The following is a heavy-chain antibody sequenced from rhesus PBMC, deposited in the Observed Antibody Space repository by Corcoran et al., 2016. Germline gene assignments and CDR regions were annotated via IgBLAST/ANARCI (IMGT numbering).Heavy chain of an antibody. V-gene: IGHV4-147*01. J-gene: IGHJ4*01. CDR3: ARGDSGTWIPFDY. CDR1: GYSISSNY. Sequence: QVQLQESGPGLVKPSETLSLTCAVSGYSISSNYWSWIRQPPGKGLELIGYIYGSSGSTYYKPSIKSRVTISTDTSKNQFSLKLGSVTAADTAVYYCARGDSGTWIPFDYWGQGVLVTVSS. CDR2: IYGSSGST. D-gene: IGHD6-25*01.